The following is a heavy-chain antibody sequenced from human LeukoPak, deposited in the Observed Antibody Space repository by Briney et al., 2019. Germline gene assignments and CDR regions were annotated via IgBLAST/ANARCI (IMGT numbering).Heavy chain of an antibody. D-gene: IGHD5-18*01. V-gene: IGHV4-61*02. CDR1: GGSISSGSYY. CDR3: ARVKDTAMGV. J-gene: IGHJ4*02. CDR2: IYTSGST. Sequence: PSQTLSLTCTVSGGSISSGSYYWSWIRQPAGKRLEWIGRIYTSGSTNYNPSLKSRVTISVDTSKNQFSLKLSSVTAADTAVYYCARVKDTAMGVWGQGTLVTVSS.